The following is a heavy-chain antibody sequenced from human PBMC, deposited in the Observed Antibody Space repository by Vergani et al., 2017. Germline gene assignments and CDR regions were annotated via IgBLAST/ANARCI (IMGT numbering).Heavy chain of an antibody. CDR2: IYHSGST. J-gene: IGHJ4*02. CDR3: ASRYSGYAGIEYYFDY. D-gene: IGHD5-12*01. V-gene: IGHV4-39*01. CDR1: GGPINSHNYY. Sequence: QVQLQESGPGLVKPSQTLSLTCTVSGGPINSHNYYWSWIRQPPGKGLEWIGSIYHSGSTYYNPSLKSRVTISVDTSKNQFSLKLSSVTAADTAVYYCASRYSGYAGIEYYFDYWGQGTLVTVSS.